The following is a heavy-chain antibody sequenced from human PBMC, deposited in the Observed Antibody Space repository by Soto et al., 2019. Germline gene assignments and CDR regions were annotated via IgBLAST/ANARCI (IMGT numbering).Heavy chain of an antibody. CDR1: GFTFSTST. CDR3: ARTTSDP. J-gene: IGHJ5*02. D-gene: IGHD1-26*01. V-gene: IGHV3-21*01. CDR2: ISRSSNNI. Sequence: EVQLVESGGGLVKPGGSLRLSCAASGFTFSTSTMNWVRQAPGKGLEWVSSISRSSNNIYYADSVKGRFTISRDNAKNSLYLQINSLRAEDTAMYYCARTTSDPWGQGTLVTVSS.